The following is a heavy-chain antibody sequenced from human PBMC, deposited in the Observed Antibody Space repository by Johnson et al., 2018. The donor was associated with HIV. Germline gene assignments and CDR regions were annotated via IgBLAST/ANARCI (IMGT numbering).Heavy chain of an antibody. J-gene: IGHJ3*02. V-gene: IGHV3-30-3*01. D-gene: IGHD3-16*02. CDR2: ISYDGSNK. CDR1: GFTFSSYA. Sequence: QVLLVESGGGVVQPGRSLRLSCAASGFTFSSYAMHWVRQAPGKGLEWVAVISYDGSNKYYADSVKGRFTISRDNSKNTLYLQMNSLRAEDTAVYYCARGAIAFGGVIGGDDAFDIWGQGTMVTVSS. CDR3: ARGAIAFGGVIGGDDAFDI.